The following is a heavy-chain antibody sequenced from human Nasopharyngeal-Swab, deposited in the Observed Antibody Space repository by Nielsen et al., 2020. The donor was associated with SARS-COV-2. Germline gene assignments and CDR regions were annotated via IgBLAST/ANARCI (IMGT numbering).Heavy chain of an antibody. Sequence: GGSLRLSCKGSGYSFTNYWIGWVRQMPGKGLEWMGIIYLGDSDTRHSPSFQGQVTISADKSISTAYLQWSSLKASDTAMYYCARVPKWLQFGRGWFDPWGQGTLVTVSS. CDR2: IYLGDSDT. J-gene: IGHJ5*02. CDR1: GYSFTNYW. CDR3: ARVPKWLQFGRGWFDP. V-gene: IGHV5-51*01. D-gene: IGHD5-24*01.